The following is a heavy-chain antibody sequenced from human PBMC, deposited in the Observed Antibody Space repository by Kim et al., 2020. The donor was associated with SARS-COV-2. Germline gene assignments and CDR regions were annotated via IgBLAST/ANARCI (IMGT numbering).Heavy chain of an antibody. CDR3: ARDPKLGDDFDV. CDR2: IFDSGNI. CDR1: GGSINSGDYY. J-gene: IGHJ3*01. V-gene: IGHV4-31*03. D-gene: IGHD3-10*01. Sequence: SETLSLTCTVSGGSINSGDYYWSWIRQHPGKGLEWIGYIFDSGNIYYSPSLKGRASISMDTSKNRFSLKLTSVTAADTAVYYCARDPKLGDDFDVWGQGTRVTVSS.